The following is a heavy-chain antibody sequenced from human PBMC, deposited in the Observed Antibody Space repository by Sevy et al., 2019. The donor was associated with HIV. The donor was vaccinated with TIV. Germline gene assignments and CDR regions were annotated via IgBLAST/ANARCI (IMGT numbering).Heavy chain of an antibody. Sequence: GGSLRLSCAVSGFTFSNHWMTWVRQAPGKGLEWVANIKKDGTDKFYVDSVMGRFYISRDNAKDLLYLQMNSLRVEDTAVYYCARDRRVEYGGSDYWGQGTLVTVSS. D-gene: IGHD3-10*01. CDR1: GFTFSNHW. V-gene: IGHV3-7*03. J-gene: IGHJ4*02. CDR3: ARDRRVEYGGSDY. CDR2: IKKDGTDK.